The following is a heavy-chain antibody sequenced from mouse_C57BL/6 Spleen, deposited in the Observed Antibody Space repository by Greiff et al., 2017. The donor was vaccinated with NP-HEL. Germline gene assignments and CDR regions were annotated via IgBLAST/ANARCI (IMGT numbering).Heavy chain of an antibody. D-gene: IGHD2-4*01. Sequence: VQRVESGPELVKPGASVKISCKASRYSFTSYYIHWVKQRPGQGLEWIGWIYPGSGNTKYNEKFKGKATLTADTSSSTAYMQLSSLTSEDSAVYYCEGLYYDYDPYYFDYWGQGTTLTVSS. CDR1: RYSFTSYY. J-gene: IGHJ2*01. V-gene: IGHV1-66*01. CDR2: IYPGSGNT. CDR3: EGLYYDYDPYYFDY.